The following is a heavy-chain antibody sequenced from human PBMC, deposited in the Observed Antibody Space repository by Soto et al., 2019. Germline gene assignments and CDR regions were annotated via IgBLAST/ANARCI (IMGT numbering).Heavy chain of an antibody. CDR2: ISSRSDTL. D-gene: IGHD2-15*01. J-gene: IGHJ6*02. V-gene: IGHV3-48*02. CDR1: GFTFSAYA. Sequence: GGSLRLSCAASGFTFSAYAMNWVRQAPGKGLEWVSYISSRSDTLYYADSVKGRFTISRDNAKNSVYLQVNNLRDEDTAVYYCARDWDIVILSVPIPNYNYGMDVWGQGTTVTVSS. CDR3: ARDWDIVILSVPIPNYNYGMDV.